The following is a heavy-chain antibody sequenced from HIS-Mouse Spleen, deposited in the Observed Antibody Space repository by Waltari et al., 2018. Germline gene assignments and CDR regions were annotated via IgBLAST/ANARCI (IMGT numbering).Heavy chain of an antibody. CDR2: IYYSGST. Sequence: QLQLQESGPGLVKPSEPLSLTCTVPGVSISSSSYYWVWIRQPPGKGLEWIGSIYYSGSTYYNPSLKSRVTISVDTSKNQFSLKLSSVTAADTAVYYCAREIPYSSSWYDWYFDLWGRGTLVTVSS. J-gene: IGHJ2*01. V-gene: IGHV4-39*07. D-gene: IGHD6-13*01. CDR1: GVSISSSSYY. CDR3: AREIPYSSSWYDWYFDL.